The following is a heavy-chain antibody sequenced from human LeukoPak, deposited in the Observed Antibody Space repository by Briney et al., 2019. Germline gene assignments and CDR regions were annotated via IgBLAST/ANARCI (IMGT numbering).Heavy chain of an antibody. CDR3: AKVRASGYYDAFDF. CDR2: LSASGDNT. CDR1: GFTFSSYA. V-gene: IGHV3-23*01. Sequence: PGGSLRLSCAASGFTFSSYAMSWVRQAPGKGLEWVSTLSASGDNTYYADSVKGRFTISRDNSESTLYLQMNSLRGDDTAVYYCAKVRASGYYDAFDFWGQGTMVIVSS. D-gene: IGHD3-10*01. J-gene: IGHJ3*01.